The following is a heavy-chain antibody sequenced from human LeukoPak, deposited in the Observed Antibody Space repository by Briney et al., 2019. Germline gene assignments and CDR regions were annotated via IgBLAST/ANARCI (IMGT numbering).Heavy chain of an antibody. CDR2: INWNGGST. Sequence: GGSLRLSCAASGFTFDDYGMSWVRQAPGKGLEWVSGINWNGGSTGYADSVKGRFTISRDNAKNSLYLQMNSLRAEDTAVYYCARVPGVVPYYYYMDVWGKGTTVTVSS. CDR1: GFTFDDYG. D-gene: IGHD3-3*01. J-gene: IGHJ6*03. CDR3: ARVPGVVPYYYYMDV. V-gene: IGHV3-20*04.